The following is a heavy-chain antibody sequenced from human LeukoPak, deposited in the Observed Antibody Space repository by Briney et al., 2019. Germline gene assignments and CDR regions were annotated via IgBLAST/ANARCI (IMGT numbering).Heavy chain of an antibody. CDR2: TNWDGGST. CDR3: AKVAHTRKWYWLDP. CDR1: GFTFDEYT. J-gene: IGHJ5*02. D-gene: IGHD2-15*01. V-gene: IGHV3-43*01. Sequence: TGGSLRLSCEASGFTFDEYTMHWVRQAPGKGLEWVALTNWDGGSTYYANSVKGRFTISRDNRKNSLYLQMNSLTTEDTAFYYCAKVAHTRKWYWLDPWDQGTLVTVSS.